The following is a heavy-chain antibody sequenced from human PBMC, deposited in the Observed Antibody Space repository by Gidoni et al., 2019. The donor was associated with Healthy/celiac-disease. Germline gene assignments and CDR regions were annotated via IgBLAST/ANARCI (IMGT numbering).Heavy chain of an antibody. CDR1: GFTFSSYS. Sequence: EVQLVESGGGLVKPGGSLRLSCAASGFTFSSYSMNWVRQAPGKGLEWVSSISSSSSYIYYADSVKGRFTISRDNAKNSLYLQMNSLRAEDTAVYYCARDMRGLYGSGTTLGMDVWGQGTTVTVSS. V-gene: IGHV3-21*01. D-gene: IGHD3-10*01. CDR2: ISSSSSYI. CDR3: ARDMRGLYGSGTTLGMDV. J-gene: IGHJ6*02.